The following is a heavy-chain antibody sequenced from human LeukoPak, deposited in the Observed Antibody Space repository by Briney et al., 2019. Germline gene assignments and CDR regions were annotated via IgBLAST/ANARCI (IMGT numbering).Heavy chain of an antibody. CDR2: SNSDESST. V-gene: IGHV3-74*01. CDR3: TRHYGTGFYGMDV. D-gene: IGHD3-10*01. Sequence: GGSLRLSRAASGFTFTDYWMHWVRQAPGKGLVWVSRSNSDESSTSYADSVKGRFTISRDNAKKTVYLQMNSLRVEDTAIYYCTRHYGTGFYGMDVWGQGTTVTVSS. J-gene: IGHJ6*02. CDR1: GFTFTDYW.